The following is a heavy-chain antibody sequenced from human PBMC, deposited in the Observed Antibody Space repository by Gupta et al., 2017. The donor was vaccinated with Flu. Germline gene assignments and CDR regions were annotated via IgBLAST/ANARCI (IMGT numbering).Heavy chain of an antibody. CDR3: ARDRYCSSTSCRDDY. CDR2: IKQDGSEK. Sequence: YWMSWVRQAPGKGLEWVANIKQDGSEKYYVDSVKGRFTISRDNAKNSLYLQMNSLRADDTAVYYCARDRYCSSTSCRDDYWGQGTLVTVSS. J-gene: IGHJ4*02. V-gene: IGHV3-7*01. D-gene: IGHD2-2*01. CDR1: YW.